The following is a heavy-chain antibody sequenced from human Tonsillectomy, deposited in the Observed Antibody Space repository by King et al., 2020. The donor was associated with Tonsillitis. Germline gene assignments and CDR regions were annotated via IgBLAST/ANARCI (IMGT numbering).Heavy chain of an antibody. CDR1: GFTFNSND. V-gene: IGHV3-30*02. Sequence: VQLVESGGGVVQPGGSLRLSCAASGFTFNSNDMHWVRQAPGKGLEGVEFIRYDGSEKYYGDSVKGRFTISRDNSKNTLYLQMNSLRTEDAAVYYCAKAPRRGHRKGGLCDYWGQGTLVTVSS. CDR2: IRYDGSEK. D-gene: IGHD3-16*01. J-gene: IGHJ4*02. CDR3: AKAPRRGHRKGGLCDY.